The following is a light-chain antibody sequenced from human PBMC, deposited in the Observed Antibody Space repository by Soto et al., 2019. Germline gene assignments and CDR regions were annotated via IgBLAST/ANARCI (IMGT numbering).Light chain of an antibody. CDR1: QSVSSY. Sequence: EIVLTQSPATLSLSPGERATLSCRASQSVSSYLAWYQQKPGQAPRLLIHDASNRATGIPARFSGSGSGTDFNLTISSLEPEDVAVYYCQQRSNWPLLTFGGGTKVEIK. J-gene: IGKJ4*01. CDR3: QQRSNWPLLT. V-gene: IGKV3-11*01. CDR2: DAS.